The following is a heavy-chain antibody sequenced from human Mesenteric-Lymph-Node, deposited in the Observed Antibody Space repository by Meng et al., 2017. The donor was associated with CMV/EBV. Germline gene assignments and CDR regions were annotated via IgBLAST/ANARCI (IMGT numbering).Heavy chain of an antibody. D-gene: IGHD6-6*01. CDR1: YAFPRHY. CDR3: ARAAYSSSSRVFPYYFDY. V-gene: IGHV1-46*01. CDR2: VNPSVGST. Sequence: YAFPRHYLHWVRQAPGQGLEWVGIVNPSVGSTSYAQKFQGRVTMTRDTSTSIVYMEMSSLRSEDTAIYYCARAAYSSSSRVFPYYFDYWGQGALVTVSS. J-gene: IGHJ4*02.